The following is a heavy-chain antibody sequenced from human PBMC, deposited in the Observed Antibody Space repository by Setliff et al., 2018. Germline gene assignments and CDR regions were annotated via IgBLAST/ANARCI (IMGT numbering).Heavy chain of an antibody. CDR2: ISGSGGGT. Sequence: QPGGSLRLSCTASEFTFSSYAMSWVRQAPGKGLEWVSSISGSGGGTYYADSVKGRFTISRDNSKNTLYLQMNGLRAEDTAVYYCAREPFPYYFDYWGQGTLVTGS. CDR3: AREPFPYYFDY. J-gene: IGHJ4*02. V-gene: IGHV3-23*01. CDR1: EFTFSSYA.